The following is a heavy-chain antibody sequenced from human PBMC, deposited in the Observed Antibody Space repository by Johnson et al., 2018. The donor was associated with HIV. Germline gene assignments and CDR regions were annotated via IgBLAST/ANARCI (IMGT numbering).Heavy chain of an antibody. J-gene: IGHJ3*01. D-gene: IGHD6-13*01. Sequence: VQLVESGGGVVQPGRSLRLSCAASGFTFVDYGMSWVRQAPGKGLEWVANIKQDGSEKYYVDSVKGRFTISRNNSENSLYLQMNSLRAEDTALYYCAKDMGYSSFGFGFDLWGQGTMFTVSS. V-gene: IGHV3-7*03. CDR2: IKQDGSEK. CDR3: AKDMGYSSFGFGFDL. CDR1: GFTFVDYG.